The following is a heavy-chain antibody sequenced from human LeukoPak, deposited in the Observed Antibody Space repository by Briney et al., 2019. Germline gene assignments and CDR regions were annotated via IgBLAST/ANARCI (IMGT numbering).Heavy chain of an antibody. D-gene: IGHD6-19*01. CDR1: GFTVGNNH. CDR2: IYSGGNT. J-gene: IGHJ4*02. V-gene: IGHV3-66*01. CDR3: ATRAVAAPY. Sequence: GGSLRLSCAASGFTVGNNHMNWVRQAPGKGLEWVSLIYSGGNTQYADSVKGRFIIFRDSSKNTLYLQMSSLRVEDTAVYYCATRAVAAPYWGQGTLVTVSS.